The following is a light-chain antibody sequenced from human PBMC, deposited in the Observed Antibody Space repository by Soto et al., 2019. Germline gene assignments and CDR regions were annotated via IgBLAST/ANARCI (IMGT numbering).Light chain of an antibody. CDR1: TSNIGAGYD. Sequence: QSVLTQPPSVSGAPGQRVTISCAGNTSNIGAGYDVHWYQQFPGTAPRLVIHANTNRPSGVPDRFSGSKSGTSASLAITGPQAENEADYNGQSYAINRGSPVFGGGTKVTV. V-gene: IGLV1-40*01. CDR3: QSYAINRGSPV. J-gene: IGLJ2*01. CDR2: ANT.